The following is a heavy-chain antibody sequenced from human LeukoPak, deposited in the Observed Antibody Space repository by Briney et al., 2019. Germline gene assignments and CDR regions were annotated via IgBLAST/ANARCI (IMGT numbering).Heavy chain of an antibody. CDR1: GFTFSDYY. CDR3: ARGHYGLDV. V-gene: IGHV3-11*01. Sequence: PGGSLRLSCAASGFTFSDYYMSWIRQAPGKGLEWVSYISSSDTTIYYADSVKGRFTISRDNTKNSLFLQMNSLRAEDTALYFCARGHYGLDVWGQGTTVTVSS. CDR2: ISSSDTTI. J-gene: IGHJ6*02.